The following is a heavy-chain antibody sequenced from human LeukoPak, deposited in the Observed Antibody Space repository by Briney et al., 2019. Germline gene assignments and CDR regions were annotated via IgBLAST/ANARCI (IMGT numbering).Heavy chain of an antibody. CDR2: INHSGST. CDR1: GGSFSGYY. Sequence: PSETLSLTCAVYGGSFSGYYWSWIRQPPGKGLEWIGEINHSGSTNYNPSLKSRVTISVDTSKNQFSLKLSSVTAADTAVYYCATSIGYCSSTSCSNWFDPWGQGTLVTVSS. CDR3: ATSIGYCSSTSCSNWFDP. J-gene: IGHJ5*02. D-gene: IGHD2-2*01. V-gene: IGHV4-34*01.